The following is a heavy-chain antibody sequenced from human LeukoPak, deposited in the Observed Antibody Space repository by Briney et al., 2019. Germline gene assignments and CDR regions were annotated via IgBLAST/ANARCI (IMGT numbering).Heavy chain of an antibody. CDR3: ARDRSGYSYGYAYYYYYMDV. D-gene: IGHD5-18*01. V-gene: IGHV3-9*01. CDR1: GFTFGDYA. J-gene: IGHJ6*03. Sequence: GGSLRLSCTPSGFTFGDYAMHWVRHAPGKGLEWVSGISWNSGSIGYADSVKGRFTISRDNAKNSLYLQMNSLRAEDTAVYYCARDRSGYSYGYAYYYYYMDVWGKGTTVTVSS. CDR2: ISWNSGSI.